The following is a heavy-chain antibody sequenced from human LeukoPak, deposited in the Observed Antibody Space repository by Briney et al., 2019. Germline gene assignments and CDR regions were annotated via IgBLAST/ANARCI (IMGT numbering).Heavy chain of an antibody. J-gene: IGHJ6*02. V-gene: IGHV4-59*12. Sequence: SETLSLTCTVSGGSISSYYWSWIRQPPGKGLEWIGYIYYSGSTYYNPSLKSRVTISVDTSKNQFSLKLSSVTAADTAVYYCARDYYDSSGYEWPLYYYGMDVWGQGTTVTVSS. CDR3: ARDYYDSSGYEWPLYYYGMDV. CDR2: IYYSGST. D-gene: IGHD3-22*01. CDR1: GGSISSYY.